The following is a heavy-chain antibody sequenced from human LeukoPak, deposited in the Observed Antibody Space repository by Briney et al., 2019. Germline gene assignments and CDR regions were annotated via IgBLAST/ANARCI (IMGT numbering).Heavy chain of an antibody. CDR1: GYTFTSYA. D-gene: IGHD4-23*01. Sequence: GASVKVSCKASGYTFTSYAMHWVRQAPGQRLEWLGWINGGNGNTKYSQKFQGRVTITRDTSASTAYMELSSLRSEDTAVYYCARDAALMTTAVTPKDPFDYWGQGTLVTVSS. CDR2: INGGNGNT. CDR3: ARDAALMTTAVTPKDPFDY. V-gene: IGHV1-3*01. J-gene: IGHJ4*02.